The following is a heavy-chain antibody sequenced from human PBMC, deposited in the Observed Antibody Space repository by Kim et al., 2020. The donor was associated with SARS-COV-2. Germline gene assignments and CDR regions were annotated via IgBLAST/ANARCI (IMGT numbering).Heavy chain of an antibody. Sequence: GGSLRLSCAASGFTFSSYWMYWVRQAPGKGLVWVSRINSDGSTTSHADSVKGRFTISRDNAKNTLYLQMNSLRAEDTAVYYCARGGYGFDYWGQGTLVTVSS. CDR1: GFTFSSYW. CDR3: ARGGYGFDY. D-gene: IGHD4-17*01. J-gene: IGHJ4*02. CDR2: INSDGSTT. V-gene: IGHV3-74*01.